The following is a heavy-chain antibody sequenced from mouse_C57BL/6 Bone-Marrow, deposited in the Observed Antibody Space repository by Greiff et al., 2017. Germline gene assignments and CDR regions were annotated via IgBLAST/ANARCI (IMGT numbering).Heavy chain of an antibody. CDR1: GYTFTSYW. CDR2: IDPSDSYT. V-gene: IGHV1-69*01. CDR3: ARGPYLPAMDY. Sequence: QVQLQQPGAELVMPGASVKLSCKASGYTFTSYWMHWVKQRPGQGLEWIGEIDPSDSYTNYNQKFKGKSTLTVDQSSRTAYMQLSSLTSEDSAVYYCARGPYLPAMDYWGQGTSVTVSS. J-gene: IGHJ4*01.